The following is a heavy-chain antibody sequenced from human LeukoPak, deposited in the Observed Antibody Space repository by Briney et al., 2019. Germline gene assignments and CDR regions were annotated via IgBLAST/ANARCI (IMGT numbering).Heavy chain of an antibody. CDR2: IYYSGST. V-gene: IGHV4-39*01. CDR1: GGSLSSSSFY. CDR3: ARRTQGLPFDY. D-gene: IGHD2-21*02. J-gene: IGHJ4*02. Sequence: SETLSLTCTVSGGSLSSSSFYWGWIRQPPGKGLEWIGSIYYSGSTYYNPSLKSRVTISVDTSKNQFSLKLRFVTVADTAVYYCARRTQGLPFDYWGQGTLVTVSS.